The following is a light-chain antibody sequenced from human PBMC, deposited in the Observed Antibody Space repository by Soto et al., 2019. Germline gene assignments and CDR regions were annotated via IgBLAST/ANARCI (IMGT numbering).Light chain of an antibody. CDR1: QSLSSS. J-gene: IGKJ1*01. CDR3: HQRSNWWT. V-gene: IGKV3-11*01. Sequence: PGERATLSCRASQSLSSSLAWYQQKPGQAPRVLIYDTSTRATGIPARFSGSGSGTDFTLTISSLEPEDSAVYYCHQRSNWWTFGQGTTVDIK. CDR2: DTS.